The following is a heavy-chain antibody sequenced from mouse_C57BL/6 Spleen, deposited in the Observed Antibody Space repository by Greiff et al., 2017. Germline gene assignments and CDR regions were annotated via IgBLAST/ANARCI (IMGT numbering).Heavy chain of an antibody. CDR3: ASGNDGYYPFAY. Sequence: VQLQQPGAELVKPGASVKLSCKASGYTFTSYWMQWVKQRPGQGLEWIGEIDPSDSYTNYNQKFKGKATLTVDTSSSTAYMQLSSLTSEDSAVYYCASGNDGYYPFAYWGQGTLVTVSA. CDR2: IDPSDSYT. J-gene: IGHJ3*01. V-gene: IGHV1-50*01. D-gene: IGHD2-3*01. CDR1: GYTFTSYW.